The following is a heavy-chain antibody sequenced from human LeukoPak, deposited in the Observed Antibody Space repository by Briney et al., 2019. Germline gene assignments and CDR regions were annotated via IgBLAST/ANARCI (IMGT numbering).Heavy chain of an antibody. Sequence: YNPSLKSRVTISVDTSKNQFSLKLSSVTAADTAVYYCARDGTGANYDFWSGYYTGIFGFDPWGQGTLVTVSS. D-gene: IGHD3-3*01. V-gene: IGHV4-61*02. CDR3: ARDGTGANYDFWSGYYTGIFGFDP. J-gene: IGHJ5*02.